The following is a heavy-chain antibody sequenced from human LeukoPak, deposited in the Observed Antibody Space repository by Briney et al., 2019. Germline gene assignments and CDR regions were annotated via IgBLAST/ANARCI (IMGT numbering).Heavy chain of an antibody. CDR2: VSSAGYTT. Sequence: GGSLRLSCAASGFTFSGDWMHWVRQAPGKGLVWVSHVSSAGYTTRYADSVKGRFTISRDNAKNSLYLQMNSLRAEDTAVYYCARVGFGELLDAFDIWGQGTMVTVSS. J-gene: IGHJ3*02. CDR3: ARVGFGELLDAFDI. CDR1: GFTFSGDW. V-gene: IGHV3-74*01. D-gene: IGHD3-10*01.